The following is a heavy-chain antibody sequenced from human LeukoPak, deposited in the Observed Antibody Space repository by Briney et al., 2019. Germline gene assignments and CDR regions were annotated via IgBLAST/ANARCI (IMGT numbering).Heavy chain of an antibody. V-gene: IGHV3-7*04. CDR3: ARRHHFGFLDS. CDR1: GVMFPSHW. D-gene: IGHD3-10*01. Sequence: PGGSLRLSCAASGVMFPSHWMTWVRQAPGKGLEWVANIKQDGSEKYYVDSVKGRFTISRDNAKNSVYLQMNSLRAEDTAVYYCARRHHFGFLDSWGQGTLVTVSS. J-gene: IGHJ4*02. CDR2: IKQDGSEK.